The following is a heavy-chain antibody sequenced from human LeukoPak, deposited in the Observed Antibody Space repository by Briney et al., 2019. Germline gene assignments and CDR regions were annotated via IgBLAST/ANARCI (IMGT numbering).Heavy chain of an antibody. Sequence: SETLSLTCTVSGASISGYYWGWIRQPPGKGLEWIGSIYYSGSTYYNPSLKSRVTISVDTSKNQFSLKLSSVTAADTAVYYCARRHYGSGSNDYWGQGTLVTVSS. J-gene: IGHJ4*02. D-gene: IGHD3-10*01. CDR1: GASISGYY. CDR3: ARRHYGSGSNDY. CDR2: IYYSGST. V-gene: IGHV4-39*01.